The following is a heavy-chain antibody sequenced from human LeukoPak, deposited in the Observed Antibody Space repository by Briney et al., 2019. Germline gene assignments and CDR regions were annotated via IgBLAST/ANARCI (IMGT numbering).Heavy chain of an antibody. J-gene: IGHJ4*02. CDR1: GFTLSTYW. CDR3: ARWRGAQSEFEY. V-gene: IGHV3-7*01. CDR2: IHQDGSER. D-gene: IGHD3-3*01. Sequence: GGSLRLSCTASGFTLSTYWMSWVRQVPGKGLEFVASIHQDGSEREYVDSVKGRFTISRDNAKNSLYLQMISLRAEDTAVYYCARWRGAQSEFEYWGQGTLVTVSS.